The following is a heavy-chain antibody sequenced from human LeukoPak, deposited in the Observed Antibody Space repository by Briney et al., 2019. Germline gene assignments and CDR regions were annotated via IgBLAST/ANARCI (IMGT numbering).Heavy chain of an antibody. J-gene: IGHJ4*02. Sequence: SETLSLTCAVYGGSFSGYYWSWIRQPPGKGLEWIGEINHSGSTNYNPSLKSRVTISVDTSKNQFSLELSSVTAADTAVYYCARGTYYYDSSRFGADYWGQGTLVTVSS. CDR2: INHSGST. CDR1: GGSFSGYY. V-gene: IGHV4-34*01. D-gene: IGHD3-22*01. CDR3: ARGTYYYDSSRFGADY.